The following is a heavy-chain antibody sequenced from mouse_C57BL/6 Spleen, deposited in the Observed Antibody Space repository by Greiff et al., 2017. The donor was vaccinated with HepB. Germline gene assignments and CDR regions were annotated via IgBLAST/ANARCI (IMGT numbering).Heavy chain of an antibody. D-gene: IGHD3-2*02. CDR2: SRNKANDYTT. Sequence: DVKLVESGGGLVQSGRSLRLSCATSGFTFSDFYMEWVRQAPGKGLEWIAASRNKANDYTTEYSASVKGRFIVSRDTSQSILYLQMNALRAEDTAIYYCARALRGYAMDYWGQGTSVTVSS. J-gene: IGHJ4*01. CDR3: ARALRGYAMDY. CDR1: GFTFSDFY. V-gene: IGHV7-1*01.